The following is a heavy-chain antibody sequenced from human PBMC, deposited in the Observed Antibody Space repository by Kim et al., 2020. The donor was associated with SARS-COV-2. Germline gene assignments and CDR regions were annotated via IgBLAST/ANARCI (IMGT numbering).Heavy chain of an antibody. Sequence: GGSLRLSCTASGFIFGDYALSWVRQAPGKGLEWVSFIRSKDYDGTTEYATSVKGRFTISRDDSKSVAYLQMNSLKTEDTAVYYCGAYSYRSFAFDFWGQGTLLTVSS. J-gene: IGHJ3*01. CDR3: GAYSYRSFAFDF. CDR1: GFIFGDYA. CDR2: IRSKDYDGTT. D-gene: IGHD3-16*02. V-gene: IGHV3-49*04.